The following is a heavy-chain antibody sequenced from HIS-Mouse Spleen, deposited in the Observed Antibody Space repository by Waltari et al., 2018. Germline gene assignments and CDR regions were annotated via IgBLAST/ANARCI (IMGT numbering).Heavy chain of an antibody. CDR2: IYYSGST. CDR1: GGSISSSSSY. D-gene: IGHD6-13*01. CDR3: AREIPYSSSWYDWYFDL. V-gene: IGHV4-39*07. Sequence: QLQLQESGPGLVKPSETLSPPCTVSGGSISSSSSYWGWIRQPPGKGREWIGSIYYSGSTYYNPSLKSRVTISVDTSKNQFSLKLSSVTAADTAVYYCAREIPYSSSWYDWYFDLWGRGTLVTVSS. J-gene: IGHJ2*01.